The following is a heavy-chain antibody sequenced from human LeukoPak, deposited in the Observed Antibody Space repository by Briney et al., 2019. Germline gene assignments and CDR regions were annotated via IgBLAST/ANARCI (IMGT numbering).Heavy chain of an antibody. CDR3: ARVGDYYDSSGLSWFDY. D-gene: IGHD3-22*01. CDR1: GYSISSGYY. Sequence: SETLSLTCAVSGYSISSGYYWGWIRQPPGKGLEWIGSIYHSGSTYYNSSLKSRVTISVDTSKNQFSLKLSSVTAADTAVYYCARVGDYYDSSGLSWFDYWGQGTLVTVSS. J-gene: IGHJ4*02. CDR2: IYHSGST. V-gene: IGHV4-38-2*01.